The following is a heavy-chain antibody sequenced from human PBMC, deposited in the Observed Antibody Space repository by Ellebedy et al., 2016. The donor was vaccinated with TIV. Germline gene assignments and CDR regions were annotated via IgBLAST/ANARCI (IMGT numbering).Heavy chain of an antibody. D-gene: IGHD3-10*02. CDR1: GLTVGSNY. CDR3: ARATFYDVDLSGWYFDL. Sequence: GGSLRLSCAASGLTVGSNYMTWVRQAPGKGLEWVANIKQDGSQKYYVVSVKGRFTISRDNAKNSRYLQMNSLRTEDTAVYYCARATFYDVDLSGWYFDLWGRGSLVTVSS. V-gene: IGHV3-7*02. CDR2: IKQDGSQK. J-gene: IGHJ2*01.